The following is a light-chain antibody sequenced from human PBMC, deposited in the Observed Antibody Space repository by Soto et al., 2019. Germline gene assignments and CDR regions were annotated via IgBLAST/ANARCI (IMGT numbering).Light chain of an antibody. V-gene: IGLV2-14*01. CDR3: SSYTSSSTWV. CDR1: SSDVGGYNY. CDR2: DVS. J-gene: IGLJ3*02. Sequence: QSVLIQPASVSGSPGQSITISCTGTSSDVGGYNYVSWYQQHPGKAPKLMIYDVSNRPSGVSNRFSGSKSGNTASLTISGHQAEDEADYYCSSYTSSSTWVFGGGTQLTVL.